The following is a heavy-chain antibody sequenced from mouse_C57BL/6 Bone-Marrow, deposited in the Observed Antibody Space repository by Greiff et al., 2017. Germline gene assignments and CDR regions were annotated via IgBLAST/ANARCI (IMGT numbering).Heavy chain of an antibody. D-gene: IGHD2-10*01. CDR3: ARSAYYGNYAWFAY. CDR2: IYPGDGDT. J-gene: IGHJ3*01. Sequence: QVQLKESGPELVKPGASVKISCKASGYAFSSSWMNWVKQRPGKGLEWIGRIYPGDGDTNYNGKFKGKATLTADKSSSTAYMQLSSLTSEDSAVYFCARSAYYGNYAWFAYWGQGTLVTVSA. V-gene: IGHV1-82*01. CDR1: GYAFSSSW.